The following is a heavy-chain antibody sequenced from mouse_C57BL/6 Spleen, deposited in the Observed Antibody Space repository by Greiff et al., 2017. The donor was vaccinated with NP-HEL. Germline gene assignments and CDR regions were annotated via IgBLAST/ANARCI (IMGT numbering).Heavy chain of an antibody. CDR1: GFTFSDYG. D-gene: IGHD1-1*01. V-gene: IGHV5-17*01. Sequence: VQLQQSGGGLVKPGGSLKLSCAASGFTFSDYGMHWVRQAPEKGLEWVAYISSGSSTIYYADTVKGRFTISRDNAKNTLFLQMTSLRSEDTAMYYCARRVITTVVALYWYFDVWGTGTTVTVSS. CDR2: ISSGSSTI. CDR3: ARRVITTVVALYWYFDV. J-gene: IGHJ1*03.